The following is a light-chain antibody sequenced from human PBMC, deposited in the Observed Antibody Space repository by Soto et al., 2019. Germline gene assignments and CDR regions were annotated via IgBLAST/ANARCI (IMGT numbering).Light chain of an antibody. J-gene: IGKJ1*01. Sequence: EIVLTQSPGTLSLSPGERATLSCRASQSVSSSYLAWYQQKPGQAPRLLIYGASSRATGIPDRFSGSGSATDFTLTISRLEPEDFAVYYCQQYGSSPPTFGQGTKVDI. V-gene: IGKV3-20*01. CDR1: QSVSSSY. CDR3: QQYGSSPPT. CDR2: GAS.